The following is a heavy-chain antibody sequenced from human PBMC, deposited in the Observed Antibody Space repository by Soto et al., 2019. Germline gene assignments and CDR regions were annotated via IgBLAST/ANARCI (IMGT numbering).Heavy chain of an antibody. CDR1: GFPFSNYA. V-gene: IGHV3-23*01. D-gene: IGHD3-10*01. CDR3: VSTNYNSSLKRRVTISVDTSKNQFSLKLSSVTAADTAVYYCARHSPPMYDILTGTTLDPYYGMDV. Sequence: VGSLRLSCAASGFPFSNYAMNWVRQAPGKGLEWVSIISGSGVSTYYADSVKGRFTISRDNSKNTLYVQMNSLRAEEPALYYSVSTNYNSSLKRRVTISVDTSKNQFSLKLSSVTAADTAVYYCARHSPPMYDILTGTTLDPYYGMDVWGQGTTVTVSS. CDR2: ISGSGVST. J-gene: IGHJ6*02.